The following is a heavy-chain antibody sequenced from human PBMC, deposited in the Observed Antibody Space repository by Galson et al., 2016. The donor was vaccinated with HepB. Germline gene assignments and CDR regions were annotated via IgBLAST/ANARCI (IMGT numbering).Heavy chain of an antibody. J-gene: IGHJ5*02. CDR1: GYSFTSYW. V-gene: IGHV5-51*01. CDR2: IYPGDSDT. D-gene: IGHD3-16*02. Sequence: QSGAEVKRPGESLKISCKASGYSFTSYWIVWVRHMPGKGLEWMGVIYPGDSDTKYSPSFQGQVTISVDKSINTSYLHWSSLKASDTAIYYCARAPAGGVIVYHCDPWGQGTLVTVSS. CDR3: ARAPAGGVIVYHCDP.